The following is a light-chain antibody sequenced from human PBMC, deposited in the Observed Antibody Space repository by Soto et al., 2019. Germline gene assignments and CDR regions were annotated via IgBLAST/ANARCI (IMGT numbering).Light chain of an antibody. J-gene: IGLJ2*01. CDR2: ANN. Sequence: QSVLTQPPSASGTPGQRVTISCSGGSSNIGSNTVNWYQQLPGTAPKLLMYANNQRPSGVPDRFSGSKSGTSASLAISGLQSEDEADYYCATRVDRLTGVVFGGGTKLTVL. CDR3: ATRVDRLTGVV. CDR1: SSNIGSNT. V-gene: IGLV1-44*01.